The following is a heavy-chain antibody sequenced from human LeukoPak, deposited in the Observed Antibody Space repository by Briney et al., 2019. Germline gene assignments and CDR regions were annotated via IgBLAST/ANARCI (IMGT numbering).Heavy chain of an antibody. CDR2: LYSGGST. Sequence: QPGGSLRLSCAASGFTVSSNYMSWVRQAPGKGLECVSVLYSGGSTSYSDSVKGRFTVSRDNTKNSLYLQMNSLRAEDTALYYCAKDRSFGSSWLGDDAFDIWGQGTMVTVSS. CDR1: GFTVSSNY. J-gene: IGHJ3*02. CDR3: AKDRSFGSSWLGDDAFDI. V-gene: IGHV3-53*05. D-gene: IGHD6-13*01.